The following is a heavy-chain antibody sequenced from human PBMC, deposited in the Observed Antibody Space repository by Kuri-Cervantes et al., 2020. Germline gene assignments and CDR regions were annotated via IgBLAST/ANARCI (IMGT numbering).Heavy chain of an antibody. J-gene: IGHJ4*02. D-gene: IGHD3-3*01. CDR1: GFTFSDYY. CDR3: ARAGWDFWSGYYTHTYYYFDY. CDR2: IKQDGSEK. V-gene: IGHV3-7*01. Sequence: GGSLRLSCAASGFTFSDYYMSWVRQAPGKGLEWVANIKQDGSEKYYVDSVKGRFTISRDNAKNSLYLQMNSPRAEDTAVYYCARAGWDFWSGYYTHTYYYFDYWGQGTLVTVSS.